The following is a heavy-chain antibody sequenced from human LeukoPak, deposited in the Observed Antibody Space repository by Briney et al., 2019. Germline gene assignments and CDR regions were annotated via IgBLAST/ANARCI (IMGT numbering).Heavy chain of an antibody. Sequence: GGSLRLSCAASGFTFSSYWVSWVRQAPGKGLEWVANIKQDGSEKYYVDSVKGRFTISRDNAKNSLYLQMNSLRAEDTAVYYCAELGITMIGGVWGKGTTVTISS. J-gene: IGHJ6*04. D-gene: IGHD3-10*02. CDR1: GFTFSSYW. V-gene: IGHV3-7*01. CDR2: IKQDGSEK. CDR3: AELGITMIGGV.